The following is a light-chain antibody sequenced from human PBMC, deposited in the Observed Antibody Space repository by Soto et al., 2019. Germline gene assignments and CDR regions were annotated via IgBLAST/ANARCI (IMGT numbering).Light chain of an antibody. V-gene: IGKV3-15*01. Sequence: EIVMTQSPATLSVSPGERATLSCRASQSVTSNLAWYQKKPGQAPRLLICGASTRATGIPARFSGSGSGTDFTLTISSLQSEDFAVYYCQQYDNWWTFGQGTRVEIK. CDR2: GAS. J-gene: IGKJ1*01. CDR1: QSVTSN. CDR3: QQYDNWWT.